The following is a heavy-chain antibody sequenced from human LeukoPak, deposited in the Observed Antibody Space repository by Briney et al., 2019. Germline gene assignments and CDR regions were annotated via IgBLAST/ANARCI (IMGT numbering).Heavy chain of an antibody. Sequence: GGSLRLSCAASGFTFSSYGMHWVRQAPGKGLEWVAIISYSGAAKHYADSVRGRFSVSRDNPTNTLFLHMDSLRVEDTAIYYCARDLHAARDDYHYGADCWGQGTLVTVAS. V-gene: IGHV3-33*02. D-gene: IGHD5-24*01. J-gene: IGHJ4*02. CDR1: GFTFSSYG. CDR2: ISYSGAAK. CDR3: ARDLHAARDDYHYGADC.